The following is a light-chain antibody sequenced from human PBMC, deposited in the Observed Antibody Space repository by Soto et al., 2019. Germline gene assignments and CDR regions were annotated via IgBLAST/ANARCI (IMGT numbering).Light chain of an antibody. CDR1: QSVSRN. Sequence: EIVMTQSPATLSVSPGERATLSCRASQSVSRNLAWYQQKPGQAPRLLIYGASTTATGIPARFSGSGSGTEFTLTISSLQSEDFAVYYCQHYNNWPLTFGGGTKVDI. J-gene: IGKJ4*01. CDR2: GAS. V-gene: IGKV3-15*01. CDR3: QHYNNWPLT.